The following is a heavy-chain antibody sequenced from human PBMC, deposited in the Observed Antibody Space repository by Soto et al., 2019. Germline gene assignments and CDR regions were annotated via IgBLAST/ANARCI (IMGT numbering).Heavy chain of an antibody. CDR2: IGTAGDT. J-gene: IGHJ6*02. D-gene: IGHD1-20*01. V-gene: IGHV3-13*01. CDR1: GFTFIGYC. CDR3: ARITRGMDV. Sequence: GGSMRLSCAAAGFTFIGYCRHWVRQATGKGLEWVSAIGTAGDTYYPGSVKGRFTISRENAKNSLYLQMNSLRAEDTAVYYCARITRGMDVWGQGTTVTVSS.